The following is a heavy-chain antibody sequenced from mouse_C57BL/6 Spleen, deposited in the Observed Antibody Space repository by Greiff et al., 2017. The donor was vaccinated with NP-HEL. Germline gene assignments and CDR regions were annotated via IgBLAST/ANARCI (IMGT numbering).Heavy chain of an antibody. CDR3: ARSGYGSSYVRYFDY. CDR1: GYAFSSSW. J-gene: IGHJ2*01. Sequence: QVQLKESGPELVKPGASVKISCKASGYAFSSSWMNWVKQRPGKGLEWIGRIYPGDGDTNYNGKFKGKATLTADKSSSTAYMQLSSLTSEDSAVYFCARSGYGSSYVRYFDYWGQGTTLTVSS. CDR2: IYPGDGDT. V-gene: IGHV1-82*01. D-gene: IGHD1-1*01.